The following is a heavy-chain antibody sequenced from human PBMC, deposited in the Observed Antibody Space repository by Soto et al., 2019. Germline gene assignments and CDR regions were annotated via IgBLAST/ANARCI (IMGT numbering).Heavy chain of an antibody. V-gene: IGHV4-30-4*01. D-gene: IGHD2-8*01. CDR3: ARDSAIVLMLYAIPRHTFRWFDP. CDR1: GGSISSGDYY. Sequence: PSETLSLTCTVSGGSISSGDYYWSWIRQPPGKGLEWIGYIYYSGSTYYNPSLKSRVTISVDTSKNQFSLKLSPVTAADTAVYYCARDSAIVLMLYAIPRHTFRWFDPWGQGTLVTVSS. J-gene: IGHJ5*02. CDR2: IYYSGST.